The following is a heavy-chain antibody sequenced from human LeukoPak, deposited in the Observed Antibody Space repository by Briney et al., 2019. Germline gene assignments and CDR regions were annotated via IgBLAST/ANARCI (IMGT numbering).Heavy chain of an antibody. CDR3: ARVLRGMVRGVMRFDP. J-gene: IGHJ5*01. D-gene: IGHD3-10*01. V-gene: IGHV7-4-1*02. CDR1: GYTFTSYA. Sequence: ASVKVSCKASGYTFTSYAMNWVRQAPGQGLEWMGWINTNTGNPTYAQGFTGRFVFSLDTSVSTAYLQISSLKAEDTAVYYCARVLRGMVRGVMRFDPWGQGTLVTVSS. CDR2: INTNTGNP.